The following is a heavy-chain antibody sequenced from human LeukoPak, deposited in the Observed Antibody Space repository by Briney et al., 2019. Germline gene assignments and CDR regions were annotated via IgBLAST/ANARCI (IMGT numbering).Heavy chain of an antibody. CDR2: IYSGGST. CDR1: GFTVSSNY. CDR3: ARDPSHITIFGVVTPSYYYYMDV. V-gene: IGHV3-66*02. D-gene: IGHD3-3*01. J-gene: IGHJ6*03. Sequence: GGSLRLSCAASGFTVSSNYMNWVRQAPGKGLEWVSVIYSGGSTYYADSVKGRFTISRDNSKNTLYLQMNSLRAEDTAVYYCARDPSHITIFGVVTPSYYYYMDVWGKGTTVTVSS.